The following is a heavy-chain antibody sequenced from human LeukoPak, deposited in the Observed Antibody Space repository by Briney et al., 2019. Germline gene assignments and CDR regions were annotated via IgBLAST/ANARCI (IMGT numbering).Heavy chain of an antibody. J-gene: IGHJ4*02. V-gene: IGHV3-7*01. Sequence: PGGSLRLSCTASGFIFNNFWMNWVRQAPGKGLEWVANIKQDGNEKYYVDSVMGRFTISRDNAKNSMYLQMNTLRAEDTGVYYCARVLYYGSARRYYFDYWGKGTLVTVSS. CDR3: ARVLYYGSARRYYFDY. D-gene: IGHD3-10*01. CDR1: GFIFNNFW. CDR2: IKQDGNEK.